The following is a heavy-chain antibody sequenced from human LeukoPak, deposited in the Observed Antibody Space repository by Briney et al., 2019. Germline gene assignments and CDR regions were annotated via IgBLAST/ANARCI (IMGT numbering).Heavy chain of an antibody. D-gene: IGHD3-22*01. CDR3: ARDLNHYYDSSGYPNDAFDI. CDR1: GGTFSSYA. CDR2: IIPIFGTA. J-gene: IGHJ3*02. V-gene: IGHV1-69*13. Sequence: ASVKVSCKASGGTFSSYAISWVRQAPGQGLEWMGGIIPIFGTANYALKFQGRVTITADESTSTAYMELSSLRSEDTAVYYCARDLNHYYDSSGYPNDAFDIWGQGTMVTVSS.